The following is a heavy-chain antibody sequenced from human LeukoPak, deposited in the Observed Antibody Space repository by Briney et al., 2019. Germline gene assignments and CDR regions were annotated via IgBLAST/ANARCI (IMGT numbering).Heavy chain of an antibody. J-gene: IGHJ4*02. V-gene: IGHV3-23*01. CDR3: ASEQWLGEQFFDC. CDR2: ITGSGGTT. Sequence: GGSLRLSCAASGFTFGSFAMSWVRQAPGKGLHWVSTITGSGGTTFYTDSVKGRFTISRDNSKNMLYLQMDSLRVEDTAMYYCASEQWLGEQFFDCWGQGTLVTVSP. D-gene: IGHD6-19*01. CDR1: GFTFGSFA.